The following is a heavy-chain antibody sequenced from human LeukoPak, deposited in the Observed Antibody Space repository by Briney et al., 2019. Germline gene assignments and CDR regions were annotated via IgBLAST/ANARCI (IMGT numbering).Heavy chain of an antibody. CDR1: GGSISSGGSY. CDR2: IYYSGST. CDR3: ARDHPIVVVPAANPKTGYYYYYGMDV. J-gene: IGHJ6*02. V-gene: IGHV4-31*03. D-gene: IGHD2-2*01. Sequence: SETLSLTCTVSGGSISSGGSYWSWIRQHPGKGLEWIGYIYYSGSTYYNPSLKSRVTISVDTSKNQFSLKLSSVTAADTAVYYCARDHPIVVVPAANPKTGYYYYYGMDVWGQGTTVTVPS.